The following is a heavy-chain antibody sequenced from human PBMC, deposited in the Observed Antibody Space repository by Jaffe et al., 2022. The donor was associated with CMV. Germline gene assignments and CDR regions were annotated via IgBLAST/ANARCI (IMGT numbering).Heavy chain of an antibody. V-gene: IGHV4-59*01. D-gene: IGHD6-6*01. CDR1: GGSISSYY. CDR2: IYYSGST. Sequence: QVQLQESGPGLVKPSETLSLTCTVSGGSISSYYWSWIRQPPGKGLEWIGYIYYSGSTNYNPSLKSRVTISVDTSKNQFSLKLSSVTAADTAVYYCARRSSSSPYYYYGMDVWGQGTTVTVSS. CDR3: ARRSSSSPYYYYGMDV. J-gene: IGHJ6*02.